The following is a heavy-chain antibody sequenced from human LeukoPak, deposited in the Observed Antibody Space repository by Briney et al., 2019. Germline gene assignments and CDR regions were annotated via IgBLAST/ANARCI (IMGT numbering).Heavy chain of an antibody. D-gene: IGHD2-15*01. CDR1: GFTFSSYW. V-gene: IGHV3-7*01. CDR3: ARDKRCSGGSWYRHYFDY. Sequence: GGSLRLSCAASGFTFSSYWMSWVRQAPGKGLEWVANIKQDGSEKYYVDSVKGRFTISRDKAKNSLYLQMNRLRAKDTARYDCARDKRCSGGSWYRHYFDYWGQGTLVTVSS. CDR2: IKQDGSEK. J-gene: IGHJ4*02.